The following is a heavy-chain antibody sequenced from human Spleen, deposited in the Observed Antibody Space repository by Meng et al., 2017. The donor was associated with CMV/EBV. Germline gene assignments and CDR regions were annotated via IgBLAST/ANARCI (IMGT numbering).Heavy chain of an antibody. J-gene: IGHJ6*02. CDR2: ISYDGSNK. D-gene: IGHD2-2*01. Sequence: GGSLRLSCAASGFTFSSYAMHWVRQAPGKGLEWVAVISYDGSNKYYADSVEGRFTISRDNSKNTLYLQMNSLRAEDTAVYYCASMCSSTSCSSHYYGMDVWGQGTTVTVSS. CDR1: GFTFSSYA. V-gene: IGHV3-30*04. CDR3: ASMCSSTSCSSHYYGMDV.